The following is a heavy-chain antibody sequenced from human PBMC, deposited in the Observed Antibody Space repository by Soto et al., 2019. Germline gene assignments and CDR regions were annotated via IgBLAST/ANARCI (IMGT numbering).Heavy chain of an antibody. J-gene: IGHJ5*02. CDR1: GFTFSSYS. CDR3: ARDVVVVPAAIHWFDP. CDR2: ISSSSSYI. D-gene: IGHD2-2*01. Sequence: GGSLRLSCVASGFTFSSYSMNWVRQAPGKGLEWVSSISSSSSYIYYADSVKGRFTISRDNAKNSLYLQMNSLRAEDTAVYYCARDVVVVPAAIHWFDPWDQGTLVTVSS. V-gene: IGHV3-21*01.